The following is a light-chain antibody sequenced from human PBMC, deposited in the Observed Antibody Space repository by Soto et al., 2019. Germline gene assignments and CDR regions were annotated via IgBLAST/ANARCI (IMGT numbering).Light chain of an antibody. CDR1: SGLGSYN. J-gene: IGLJ3*02. CDR2: VEGSGTF. CDR3: ETWDSNTRNWV. Sequence: QLVLTQSSSASASLGSSVKLTCTLSSGLGSYNIAWHQQQPGKAPRFLMKVEGSGTFNKESGVPDRFSGSSSGADRYLTISNLQFEDEADYYCETWDSNTRNWVFGGGTKVTVL. V-gene: IGLV4-60*02.